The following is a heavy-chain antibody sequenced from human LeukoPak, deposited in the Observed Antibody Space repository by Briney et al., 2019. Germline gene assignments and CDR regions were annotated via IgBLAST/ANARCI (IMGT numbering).Heavy chain of an antibody. CDR3: FTLNHPPYYYYGMDV. CDR2: ISYDGSNK. J-gene: IGHJ6*02. CDR1: GFTFSSYG. V-gene: IGHV3-30*03. Sequence: PGRSLRLSCAASGFTFSSYGMHWVRQAPGKGLEWVAVISYDGSNKYYAHSLKGRFTISTDNSKNTLYLRMNSLGAEDTAVYYCFTLNHPPYYYYGMDVWGQGTTVTVSS. D-gene: IGHD2-8*01.